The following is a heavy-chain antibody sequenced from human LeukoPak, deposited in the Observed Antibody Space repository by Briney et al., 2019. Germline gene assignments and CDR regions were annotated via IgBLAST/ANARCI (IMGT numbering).Heavy chain of an antibody. Sequence: ASVKVSCKASGYTFTVYYMHWERQAPGQGLERMGWINPNSGGTKYAQNFEGRVTMTRDTSITTAYMELSSLRSDDTAIYYCAREYSATYCGEDWGQGTLVTVSS. CDR2: INPNSGGT. V-gene: IGHV1-2*02. CDR3: AREYSATYCGED. J-gene: IGHJ1*01. D-gene: IGHD2-21*01. CDR1: GYTFTVYY.